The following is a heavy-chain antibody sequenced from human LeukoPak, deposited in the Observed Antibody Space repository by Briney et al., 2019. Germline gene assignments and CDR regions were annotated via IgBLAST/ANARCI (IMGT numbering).Heavy chain of an antibody. CDR2: ISGSGSDL. J-gene: IGHJ6*02. D-gene: IGHD3-22*01. V-gene: IGHV3-11*01. Sequence: TGGSLRLSCVACGFSFSDYYMSWIRQAPGRGLEWISYISGSGSDLYYADSVEGRFTISRDNANNSLYLQMNSLRAEDTAVYYCARSIGYYYTMDVWGQGTTVTVSS. CDR1: GFSFSDYY. CDR3: ARSIGYYYTMDV.